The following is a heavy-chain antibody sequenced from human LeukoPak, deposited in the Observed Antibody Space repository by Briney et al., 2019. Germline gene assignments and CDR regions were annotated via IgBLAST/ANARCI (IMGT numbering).Heavy chain of an antibody. D-gene: IGHD4-17*01. Sequence: PGGSLRLSCVGSGFTSIAYALNWVRQAPGKGLEWVSSISSSSSYIYYADSVKGRFTISRDNAKNSLYLQMNSLRAEDTAVYYCARIGNGDSFDYWGQGTLVTVSS. CDR3: ARIGNGDSFDY. V-gene: IGHV3-21*01. J-gene: IGHJ4*02. CDR1: GFTSIAYA. CDR2: ISSSSSYI.